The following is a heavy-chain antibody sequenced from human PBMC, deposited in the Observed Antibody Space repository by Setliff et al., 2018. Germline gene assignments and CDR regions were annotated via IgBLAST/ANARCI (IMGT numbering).Heavy chain of an antibody. Sequence: GGSLRLSCETSGFTFSDYSFDWVRQAPGKGLEWVSTIYSGDRNTFYTDSVKGRFTIFRDGSKNILYLQMTSLRAEDTAVYYCAKPQVELRWGFESWGQGTLVTAPQ. V-gene: IGHV3-23*03. J-gene: IGHJ4*02. CDR3: AKPQVELRWGFES. D-gene: IGHD1-7*01. CDR1: GFTFSDYS. CDR2: IYSGDRNT.